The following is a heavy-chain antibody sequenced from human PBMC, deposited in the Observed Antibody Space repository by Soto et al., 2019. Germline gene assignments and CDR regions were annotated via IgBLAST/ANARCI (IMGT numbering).Heavy chain of an antibody. J-gene: IGHJ4*02. V-gene: IGHV3-23*01. CDR2: ISGSGGST. Sequence: PGGSLRLSCAASGLTFSSYAMSWVRQAPGKGLEWVSAISGSGGSTYYADSVKGRFTISRDNSKNTLYLQMNSLRAEDTAVYYCAKVPHRIAARPYFDYWGQGTLVTVSS. D-gene: IGHD6-6*01. CDR3: AKVPHRIAARPYFDY. CDR1: GLTFSSYA.